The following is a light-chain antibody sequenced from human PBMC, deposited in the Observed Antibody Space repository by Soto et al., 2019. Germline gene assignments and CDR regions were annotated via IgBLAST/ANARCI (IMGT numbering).Light chain of an antibody. J-gene: IGLJ2*01. Sequence: QSALTQPACVSGSPGQSITISCTGTSSDVGSYNLVSWYQQHPAKAPKVIIYEVIKRPSGVSNRFSGSKSGNTASLTISGLQAEDEADYYCCSYAGSTTLVFGGGTKVTVL. CDR2: EVI. V-gene: IGLV2-23*02. CDR3: CSYAGSTTLV. CDR1: SSDVGSYNL.